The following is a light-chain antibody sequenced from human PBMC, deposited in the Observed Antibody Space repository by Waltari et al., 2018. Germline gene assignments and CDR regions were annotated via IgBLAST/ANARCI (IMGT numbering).Light chain of an antibody. CDR2: EVS. V-gene: IGLV2-8*01. CDR3: SSYAGSNNFGV. J-gene: IGLJ1*01. CDR1: SSDVGGYNY. Sequence: SALTQPPSASGSPGQSVTISCTGTSSDVGGYNYVPWYQQHPGKAPKLMIYEVSKRPSGVPDRFSGSKSGNTASLTVSGLQAEDEADYYCSSYAGSNNFGVFGTGTKVTVL.